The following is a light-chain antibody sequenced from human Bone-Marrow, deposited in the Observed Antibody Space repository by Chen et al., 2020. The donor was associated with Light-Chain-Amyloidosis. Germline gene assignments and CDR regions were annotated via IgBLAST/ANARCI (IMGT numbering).Light chain of an antibody. V-gene: IGKV1-39*01. Sequence: DIQMTPSPSSLSASVGDVVSIACRASQTISGSYLNGYQQHPGGAPKLLIYAASTLQSGVPSRFRGGGSGTDFFLIIDSLQHEDVATYFCQQNYSTWTFGQGMKVEIK. CDR3: QQNYSTWT. CDR1: QTISGSY. J-gene: IGKJ1*01. CDR2: AAS.